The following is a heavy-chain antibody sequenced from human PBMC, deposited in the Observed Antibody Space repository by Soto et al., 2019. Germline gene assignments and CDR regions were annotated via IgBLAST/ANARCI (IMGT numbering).Heavy chain of an antibody. Sequence: QVQLQQWGAGLLKPSETLSLTCAVYGGSFSGYYWSWIRQPPGKGLEWIGEINHSGSTNYNPTLKSTITISVDVYKKQSSPRQSAVTAADTAVYYCARGQRRDDYWSGYPHRANWFDPWGQGTLVTVSS. CDR2: INHSGST. J-gene: IGHJ5*02. CDR3: ARGQRRDDYWSGYPHRANWFDP. CDR1: GGSFSGYY. D-gene: IGHD3-3*01. V-gene: IGHV4-34*01.